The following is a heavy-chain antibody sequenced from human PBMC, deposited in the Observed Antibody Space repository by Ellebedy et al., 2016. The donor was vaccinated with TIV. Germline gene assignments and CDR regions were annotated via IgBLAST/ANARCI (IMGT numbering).Heavy chain of an antibody. V-gene: IGHV3-30*03. CDR1: GFTFSSYG. Sequence: GGSLRLSCAASGFTFSSYGMHWVRQAPGKGLEWVAVISYDGSNKYYADSVKGRFTISRDNSKNTLYLQMNSLRAEDTAVYYCARAVVGVSRYYFDYWGQGTLVTVSS. D-gene: IGHD2-15*01. J-gene: IGHJ4*02. CDR3: ARAVVGVSRYYFDY. CDR2: ISYDGSNK.